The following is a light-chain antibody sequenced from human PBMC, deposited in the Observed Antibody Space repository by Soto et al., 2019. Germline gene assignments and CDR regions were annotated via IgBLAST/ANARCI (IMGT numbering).Light chain of an antibody. CDR3: LQDYNYTWT. J-gene: IGKJ1*01. Sequence: DIQMTQYPSTLSASVGDRVPISCRASQSISSWLAWYQQKPGEAPKLIIYDASTLESGVPSRFSGSGSGTDCTLTISSLQPEDVATYYCLQDYNYTWTFGQGTKVDI. CDR1: QSISSW. V-gene: IGKV1-5*01. CDR2: DAS.